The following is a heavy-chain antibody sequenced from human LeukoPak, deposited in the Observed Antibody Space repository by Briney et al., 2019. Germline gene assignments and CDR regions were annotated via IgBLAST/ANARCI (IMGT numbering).Heavy chain of an antibody. J-gene: IGHJ4*02. D-gene: IGHD2-15*01. Sequence: GRSLRLSCAASGFTFSSYGMHWVRQAPGKGLEWVATIWSDGSNKYYADSVKGRFTISRDDSKNTVYLRMNSLRADDTAVYYCARVRGRCSGDSCYSDYWGQGTLVTVSS. CDR2: IWSDGSNK. CDR1: GFTFSSYG. CDR3: ARVRGRCSGDSCYSDY. V-gene: IGHV3-33*01.